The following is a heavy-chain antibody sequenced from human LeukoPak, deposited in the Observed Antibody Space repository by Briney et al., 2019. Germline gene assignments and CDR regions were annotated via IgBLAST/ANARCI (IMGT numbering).Heavy chain of an antibody. CDR1: GGSFSGYY. D-gene: IGHD6-13*01. V-gene: IGHV4-34*01. Sequence: SETLSLTCAVYGGSFSGYYWSWIRQPPGKGLEWIGEINHSGSTNYNPSLKSRVTISVDTSKNQFSLKLSSVTAADTAVYYCAGYGTIAATETHDAFDIWGQGTMVTVSS. CDR3: AGYGTIAATETHDAFDI. CDR2: INHSGST. J-gene: IGHJ3*02.